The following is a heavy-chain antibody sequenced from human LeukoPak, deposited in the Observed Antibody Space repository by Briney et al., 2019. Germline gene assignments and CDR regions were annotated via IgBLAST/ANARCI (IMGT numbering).Heavy chain of an antibody. J-gene: IGHJ4*02. V-gene: IGHV4-39*07. CDR3: ARDQGYSSGWARDY. CDR2: IYYSGST. D-gene: IGHD6-19*01. CDR1: GGSISSSSYY. Sequence: PSETLSLTCTVSGGSISSSSYYWGWIRQPPGKGLEWIGSIYYSGSTYYNPSLKSRVTISVDTSKNQFSLKLSSVTAADTAVYYCARDQGYSSGWARDYWGQGTLVTVSS.